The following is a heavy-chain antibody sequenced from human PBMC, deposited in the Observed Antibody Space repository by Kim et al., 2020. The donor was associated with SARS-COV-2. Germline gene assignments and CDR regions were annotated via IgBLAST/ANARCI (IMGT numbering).Heavy chain of an antibody. D-gene: IGHD3-22*01. J-gene: IGHJ4*02. Sequence: ASVKVSCKASGYTFTIYAMHWVRQAPGQRLEWMGWINAGNGNTKYSQKFQGRVTITRDTSASTAYMELSSLRSEDTAVYYCARDFYYDSSGYYGTFDYWGQGTLVTVSS. CDR1: GYTFTIYA. CDR2: INAGNGNT. CDR3: ARDFYYDSSGYYGTFDY. V-gene: IGHV1-3*01.